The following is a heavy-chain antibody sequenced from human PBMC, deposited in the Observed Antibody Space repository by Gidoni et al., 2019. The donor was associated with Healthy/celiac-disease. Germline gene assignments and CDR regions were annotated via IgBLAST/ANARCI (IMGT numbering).Heavy chain of an antibody. Sequence: EVQLVESGGGLVKPGGSLRLSCAASGFTFSSYSMNWVRQAPGKGLEWVSSISSSSSYIYYADSVKGRFTISRDNAKNSLYLQMNSLRAEDTAVYYCARDQAYYDILTGYYLRPPYMDVWGKGTTVTVSS. CDR1: GFTFSSYS. CDR3: ARDQAYYDILTGYYLRPPYMDV. CDR2: ISSSSSYI. J-gene: IGHJ6*03. D-gene: IGHD3-9*01. V-gene: IGHV3-21*01.